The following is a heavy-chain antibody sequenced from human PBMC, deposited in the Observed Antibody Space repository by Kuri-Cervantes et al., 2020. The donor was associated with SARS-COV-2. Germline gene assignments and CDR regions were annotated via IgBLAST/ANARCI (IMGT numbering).Heavy chain of an antibody. D-gene: IGHD6-6*01. CDR3: AQTIPARRRSPGDFYLYYMDV. V-gene: IGHV1-69*13. CDR2: IIPVFGTT. Sequence: SVKVSCKAFGGTFSNFAISWVRQAPGQGLEWMGGIIPVFGTTNNAQRLQGRVTISADEARSTVYMELSSLTFEDTAIYYCAQTIPARRRSPGDFYLYYMDVWGKGTSVTVSS. CDR1: GGTFSNFA. J-gene: IGHJ6*03.